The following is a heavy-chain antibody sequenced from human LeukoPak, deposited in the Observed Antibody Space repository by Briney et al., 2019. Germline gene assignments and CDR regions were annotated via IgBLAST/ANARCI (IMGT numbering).Heavy chain of an antibody. J-gene: IGHJ4*02. V-gene: IGHV3-30*02. Sequence: GGSLRLSCAASGFTFSNYPMHWVRQAPGKGLEWVASINQDGSEKDYVDSVKGRFTISRDNSKNTLYLQMNSLRAEDTAVYYCAKAGYSSGWRNFDSWGQGTLVTVSS. D-gene: IGHD6-19*01. CDR3: AKAGYSSGWRNFDS. CDR2: INQDGSEK. CDR1: GFTFSNYP.